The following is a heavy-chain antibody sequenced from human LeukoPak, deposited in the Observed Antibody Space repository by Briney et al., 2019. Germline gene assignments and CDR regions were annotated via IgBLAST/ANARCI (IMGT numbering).Heavy chain of an antibody. V-gene: IGHV1-18*01. J-gene: IGHJ4*02. CDR2: ISVYNDAT. Sequence: ASVKVSCKASGYTFTRYGINWVRQAPGQGLEGVGWISVYNDATSYAQKLQGRVSLTTDPSTNTAYMELNSLRSDDTAIYYCARRTLDSRGYVIGHPTEPFYFDFWGQGTLVTVSS. CDR3: ARRTLDSRGYVIGHPTEPFYFDF. D-gene: IGHD3-22*01. CDR1: GYTFTRYG.